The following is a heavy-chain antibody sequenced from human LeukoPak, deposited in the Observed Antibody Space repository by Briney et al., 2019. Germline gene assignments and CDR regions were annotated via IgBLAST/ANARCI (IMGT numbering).Heavy chain of an antibody. J-gene: IGHJ4*02. CDR1: GXSISSSGVF. CDR3: ARTSRAAGNDYFDY. Sequence: SETLSLTCTVSGXSISSSGVFWVWIRQPPGKGLEWIGSLYYSGNTYYNPSLKSRVTVSVDTSKDQFSLKLNSVTAADTAVYYCARTSRAAGNDYFDYWGQGTLVTVSS. CDR2: LYYSGNT. V-gene: IGHV4-39*07. D-gene: IGHD6-13*01.